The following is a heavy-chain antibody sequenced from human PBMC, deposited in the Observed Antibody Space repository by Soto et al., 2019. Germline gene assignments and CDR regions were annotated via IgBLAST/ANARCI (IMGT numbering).Heavy chain of an antibody. Sequence: GESLKISCKGSGYSFTSYWISWVRQMPGKGLEWMGRIDPSDSYTNYSPSFQGHVTISADKSISTAYLQWSSLKASDTAMYYCASGNDASSGYLDNWGQGTLVTISS. J-gene: IGHJ4*02. CDR1: GYSFTSYW. V-gene: IGHV5-10-1*01. CDR3: ASGNDASSGYLDN. CDR2: IDPSDSYT. D-gene: IGHD3-22*01.